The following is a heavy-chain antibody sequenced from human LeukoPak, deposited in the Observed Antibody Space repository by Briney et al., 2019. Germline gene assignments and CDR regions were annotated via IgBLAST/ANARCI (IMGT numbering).Heavy chain of an antibody. J-gene: IGHJ4*02. CDR2: IKQDGSEE. CDR1: GFTFSNYW. Sequence: GGSLRLSCAASGFTFSNYWMSWVRQAPGKGLEWVANIKQDGSEEYYVDSVKGRFTISRDNAKKSLYLQMNSLRAEDTAVYYCARVEVAAVGTLDYWGQGTLVTVSS. V-gene: IGHV3-7*01. D-gene: IGHD6-13*01. CDR3: ARVEVAAVGTLDY.